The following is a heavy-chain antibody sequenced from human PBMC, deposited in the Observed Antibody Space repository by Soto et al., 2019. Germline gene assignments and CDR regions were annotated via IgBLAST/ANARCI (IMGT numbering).Heavy chain of an antibody. Sequence: GGSLRLSCAASGFTVSSNYMSWVRQAPGKGLEWVSVIYSGGSKYYADSVKGRFTISRDNSKNTLYLQMNSLRAEDTAVYYCARDIVRCSGGSCKYYFDYWGQGTLVTVSS. D-gene: IGHD2-15*01. CDR1: GFTVSSNY. V-gene: IGHV3-66*01. CDR2: IYSGGSK. J-gene: IGHJ4*02. CDR3: ARDIVRCSGGSCKYYFDY.